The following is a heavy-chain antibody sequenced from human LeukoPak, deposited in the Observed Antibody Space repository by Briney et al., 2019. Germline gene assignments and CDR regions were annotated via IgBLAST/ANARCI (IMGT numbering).Heavy chain of an antibody. J-gene: IGHJ4*02. D-gene: IGHD1-7*01. Sequence: GASVKVSCKPSGYSFSTYGFSWVRQAPGLGLEWMGWISTYNGNTEYAQKFQGRVTMTTDTSTSTAHMELRSLISDDTAVYYCARDGTGTTATAIDYFDYWGQGTLVTVSS. CDR1: GYSFSTYG. V-gene: IGHV1-18*01. CDR3: ARDGTGTTATAIDYFDY. CDR2: ISTYNGNT.